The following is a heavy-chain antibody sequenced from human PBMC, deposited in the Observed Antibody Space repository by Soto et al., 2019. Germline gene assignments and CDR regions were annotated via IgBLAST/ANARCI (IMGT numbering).Heavy chain of an antibody. D-gene: IGHD3-16*02. CDR2: INSDGSST. CDR1: GFTFSSYW. CDR3: ARGPYWVYYDYIWGSYLINYFDY. Sequence: GGSLRLSCAASGFTFSSYWMHWVRQAPGKGLVWVSRINSDGSSTSYADSVKGRFTISRDNAKNTLYLQMNSLRAEDTAVYYCARGPYWVYYDYIWGSYLINYFDYWGREPWSPSPQ. V-gene: IGHV3-74*01. J-gene: IGHJ4*02.